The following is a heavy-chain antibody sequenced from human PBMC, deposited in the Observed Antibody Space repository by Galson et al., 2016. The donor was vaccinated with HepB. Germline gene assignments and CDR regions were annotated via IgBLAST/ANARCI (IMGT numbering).Heavy chain of an antibody. CDR1: GGSISSSNYY. Sequence: SETLSLTCTVSGGSISSSNYYWGWIRQSPGKGLEWIGNLYFSGSTHYTPSLRSRVTISVDTPKNQFSLKLTSVTVADTAVYYCATGEGSGWSSRPFDPWGQGTLVTVSS. D-gene: IGHD6-19*01. CDR3: ATGEGSGWSSRPFDP. CDR2: LYFSGST. V-gene: IGHV4-39*07. J-gene: IGHJ5*02.